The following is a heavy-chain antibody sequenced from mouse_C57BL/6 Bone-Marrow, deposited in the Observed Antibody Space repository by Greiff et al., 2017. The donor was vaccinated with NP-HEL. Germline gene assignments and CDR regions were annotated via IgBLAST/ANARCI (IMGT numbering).Heavy chain of an antibody. Sequence: EVQLQQSGTVLARPGASVKMSCKTSGYTFTSYWMHWVKQRPGQGLEWIGAIYPGNSDTSYNQKFKGKAKLTAVTSASTAYMELSSLTNEDSAVYYCTRTDYYGSSYVIAMDYWGQGTSVTVSS. D-gene: IGHD1-1*01. CDR2: IYPGNSDT. J-gene: IGHJ4*01. V-gene: IGHV1-5*01. CDR3: TRTDYYGSSYVIAMDY. CDR1: GYTFTSYW.